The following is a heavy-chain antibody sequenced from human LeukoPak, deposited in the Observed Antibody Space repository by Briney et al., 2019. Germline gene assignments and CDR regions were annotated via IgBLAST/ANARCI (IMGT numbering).Heavy chain of an antibody. V-gene: IGHV3-20*04. Sequence: GGSLRLSCAASGFTFDDYGMSWVRQAPGKGLEWVSGINWNGGSTGCADSVRGRFTISRDNAKNSLYLRMNSLRAEDTALYYCARGPPYRFNAFDIWGQGTMVTVSS. CDR3: ARGPPYRFNAFDI. D-gene: IGHD5-18*01. CDR1: GFTFDDYG. CDR2: INWNGGST. J-gene: IGHJ3*02.